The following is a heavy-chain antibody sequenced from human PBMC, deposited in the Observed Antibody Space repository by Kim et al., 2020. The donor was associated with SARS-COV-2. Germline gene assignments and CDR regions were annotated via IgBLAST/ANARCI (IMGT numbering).Heavy chain of an antibody. D-gene: IGHD6-13*01. CDR3: ARARREQQLVSGYDY. Sequence: ASVKVSCKASGYTFTGYYMHWVRQAPGQGLEWMGWINPNSGGTNYAQKFQGWVTMTRDTSISTAYMELSRLRSDDTAVYYCARARREQQLVSGYDYWGQGTLVTVSS. CDR2: INPNSGGT. J-gene: IGHJ4*02. V-gene: IGHV1-2*04. CDR1: GYTFTGYY.